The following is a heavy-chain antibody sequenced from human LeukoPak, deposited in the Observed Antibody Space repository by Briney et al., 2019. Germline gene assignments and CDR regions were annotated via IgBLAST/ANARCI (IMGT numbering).Heavy chain of an antibody. CDR1: GYTFTSYG. CDR2: ISAYNGNT. D-gene: IGHD3-3*01. CDR3: ARDSMVYDFWSGPMDV. Sequence: ASVKVSCKASGYTFTSYGISWVRQAPGQGLEWMGWISAYNGNTNYAQKLQGRVTMTTDTSTSTAYMELRSLRSDDTAVYYCARDSMVYDFWSGPMDVWAKGPRSPSPQ. V-gene: IGHV1-18*01. J-gene: IGHJ6*04.